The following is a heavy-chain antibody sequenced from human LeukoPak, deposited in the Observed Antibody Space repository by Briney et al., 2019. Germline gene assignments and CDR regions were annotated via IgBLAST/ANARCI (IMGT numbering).Heavy chain of an antibody. V-gene: IGHV1-69*04. CDR1: GGTFSSYA. Sequence: ASVKVSCKASGGTFSSYAISWVRQAPGQGLEWMGKIIPIFGIANYAQKFQGRVTMTRDTSTSTVYMELSSLRSEDTAVYYCARSGGWGQTYYYDSSGSAYFDYWGQGTLVTVSS. CDR3: ARSGGWGQTYYYDSSGSAYFDY. CDR2: IIPIFGIA. J-gene: IGHJ4*02. D-gene: IGHD3-22*01.